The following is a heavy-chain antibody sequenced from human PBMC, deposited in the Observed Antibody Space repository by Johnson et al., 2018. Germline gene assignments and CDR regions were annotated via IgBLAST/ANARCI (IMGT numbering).Heavy chain of an antibody. CDR1: GGTFSSYA. V-gene: IGHV1-69*12. CDR2: IIPIFGTA. Sequence: QVQLVQSGAEVKKPGSSXKVSCKASGGTFSSYAISWVRQAPGHGLEWMGGIIPIFGTANYAQKFQGRVTITADESTSTAYMELSSLSSEETALYYCAREVWNTAQAVATGGMDVWGQGTTVTVSS. J-gene: IGHJ6*02. CDR3: AREVWNTAQAVATGGMDV. D-gene: IGHD5-18*01.